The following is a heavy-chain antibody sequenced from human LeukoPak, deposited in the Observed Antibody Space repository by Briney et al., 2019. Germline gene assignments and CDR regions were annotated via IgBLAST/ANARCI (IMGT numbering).Heavy chain of an antibody. CDR2: IKQDGSEK. CDR3: ARGQYYDFWSGYYTVNYWFDP. Sequence: GGSLRLSCAASGFTFSSSWMSWVRQAPGKGLEWVANIKQDGSEKYYVDSVKGRFTISRDNAKNSLYLQMNSLRAADTAVYYCARGQYYDFWSGYYTVNYWFDPWGQGTLVTVSS. J-gene: IGHJ5*02. D-gene: IGHD3-3*01. V-gene: IGHV3-7*01. CDR1: GFTFSSSW.